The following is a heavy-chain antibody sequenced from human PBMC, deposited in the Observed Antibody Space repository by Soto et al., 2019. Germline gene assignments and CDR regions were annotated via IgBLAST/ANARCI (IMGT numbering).Heavy chain of an antibody. V-gene: IGHV1-69*12. CDR2: FIPIFGTA. CDR3: ARGLTGTTLAFGMDV. Sequence: QVQLVQSGAEVKKPGSSVKVSCKASGGTLSSYAISWVRQAPGQGLEWMGGFIPIFGTADYAQKFHGRVTITADESTSTAYMELSSLRSEDTAVYYCARGLTGTTLAFGMDVWGPGTTVTVSS. D-gene: IGHD1-7*01. CDR1: GGTLSSYA. J-gene: IGHJ6*02.